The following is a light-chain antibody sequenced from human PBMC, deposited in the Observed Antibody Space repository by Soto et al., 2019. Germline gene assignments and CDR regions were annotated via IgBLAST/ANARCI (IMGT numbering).Light chain of an antibody. Sequence: DIQMTQSPSSLSASVGDRVTITCRASQSIRRYLNWYQQKPGKAPKLLIYAASSLQSGVPSRFSGSGSGTDFTLTISRLQPEDFATYYCQQSYSTPPTFGQGTKVEIK. CDR1: QSIRRY. V-gene: IGKV1-39*01. J-gene: IGKJ1*01. CDR3: QQSYSTPPT. CDR2: AAS.